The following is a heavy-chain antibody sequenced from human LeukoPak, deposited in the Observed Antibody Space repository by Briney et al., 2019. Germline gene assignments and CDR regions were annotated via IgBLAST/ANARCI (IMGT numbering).Heavy chain of an antibody. V-gene: IGHV3-48*03. Sequence: GGSLRLSCAASGFTFSSYEMNWVRQAPGKGLEWVSYISSSGSTIYYADSVGGRFTISRDNGRNSLYLEMNSLRAEDTAVYYCARVTRGGYDEYFDYWGQGTLVTVSS. CDR1: GFTFSSYE. CDR2: ISSSGSTI. D-gene: IGHD5-12*01. J-gene: IGHJ4*02. CDR3: ARVTRGGYDEYFDY.